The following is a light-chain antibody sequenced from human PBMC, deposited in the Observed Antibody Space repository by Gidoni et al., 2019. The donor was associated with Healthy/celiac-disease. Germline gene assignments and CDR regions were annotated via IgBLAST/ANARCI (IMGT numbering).Light chain of an antibody. Sequence: QSALTQPPSVSGSPGQSDTISCTGTSSDVGSYNRVSWYQQPPGTAPKLMIYEVSNRPSGVPDRFSGSKSGNTASLTISGLQAEYEADYYCSSYTSSSTVVFGGGTKLTVL. V-gene: IGLV2-18*02. CDR2: EVS. CDR3: SSYTSSSTVV. J-gene: IGLJ2*01. CDR1: SSDVGSYNR.